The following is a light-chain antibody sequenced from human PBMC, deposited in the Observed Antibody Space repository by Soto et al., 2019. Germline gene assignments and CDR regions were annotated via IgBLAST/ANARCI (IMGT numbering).Light chain of an antibody. V-gene: IGKV3-15*01. Sequence: ILMTQSPATLSVSPGERATLSCRASQSVSNNLAWYQQKPGQAPRLLIYDASTRATGIPARFSGSGSGTEFNLTISRLQSEDFAVYYCQQYNNWPPWTFGQGTKVEIK. J-gene: IGKJ1*01. CDR1: QSVSNN. CDR3: QQYNNWPPWT. CDR2: DAS.